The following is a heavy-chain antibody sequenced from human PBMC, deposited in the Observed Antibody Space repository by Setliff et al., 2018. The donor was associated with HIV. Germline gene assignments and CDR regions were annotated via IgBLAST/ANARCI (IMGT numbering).Heavy chain of an antibody. CDR1: GFTFSDYD. V-gene: IGHV3-13*01. CDR3: TRGDY. Sequence: GGSLRLSCEASGFTFSDYDFHWVRQAAGKGLEWVSAIGTGSTIFYADSVKGRFTISRDNSKNTLYLQMNSLRAEDTAVYYCTRGDYWGQGTLVTVSS. J-gene: IGHJ4*02. CDR2: IGTGSTI.